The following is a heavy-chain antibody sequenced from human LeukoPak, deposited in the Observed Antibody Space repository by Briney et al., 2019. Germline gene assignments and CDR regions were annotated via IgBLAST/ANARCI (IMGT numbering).Heavy chain of an antibody. CDR3: ARWYCSSTSCYPVDY. CDR1: GGSFSGYY. Sequence: SETLSLTCAVYGGSFSGYYWSWIRQPPGKGLEWIGEINHSGSTNYNPSLRSRVTISVDTSKNQFSLKLSSVTAADTAVYYCARWYCSSTSCYPVDYWGQGTLVTVSS. V-gene: IGHV4-34*01. J-gene: IGHJ4*02. D-gene: IGHD2-2*01. CDR2: INHSGST.